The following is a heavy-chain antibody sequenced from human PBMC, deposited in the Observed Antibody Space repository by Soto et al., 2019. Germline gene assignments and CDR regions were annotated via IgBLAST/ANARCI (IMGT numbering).Heavy chain of an antibody. CDR2: IWFDGSEK. V-gene: IGHV3-33*01. J-gene: IGHJ6*03. CDR3: ASFKLAHRDFYVDV. CDR1: GFSFSAFG. Sequence: QVQLVESGGGVVQPGRSLRLSCEASGFSFSAFGMHWVRQAPGKGLEWVAIIWFDGSEKYYADSVKGRFTISRDNSDNALYLQMSRLRAEDTAVYYCASFKLAHRDFYVDVWGKGAAVTVSS.